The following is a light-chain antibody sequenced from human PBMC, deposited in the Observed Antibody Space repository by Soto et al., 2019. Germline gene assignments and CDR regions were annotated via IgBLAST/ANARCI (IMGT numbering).Light chain of an antibody. CDR1: SSDVDDYNY. CDR2: EVT. J-gene: IGLJ2*01. Sequence: QSVLTQPASVSGSPGQSITISCTGTSSDVDDYNYVSWYQQHPGKAPKLIIYEVTNRPSGVSNRFSGSKSGNTASLTISGLQAEDEADYYCSSYTSTIFVVFGGGTKLTVL. CDR3: SSYTSTIFVV. V-gene: IGLV2-14*01.